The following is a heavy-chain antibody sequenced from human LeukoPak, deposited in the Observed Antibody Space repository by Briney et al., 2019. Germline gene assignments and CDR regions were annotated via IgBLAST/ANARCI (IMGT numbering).Heavy chain of an antibody. J-gene: IGHJ4*02. CDR2: IRYDGSNK. CDR3: ARVGPETAFDY. Sequence: PGGSLRLSCAASRFTLSGYGMHWVRQAPNKGLEWVAFIRYDGSNKYYAESVKGRFTISRYNSKNTLYLQMASLRDEDMGVYYCARVGPETAFDYWGQGTLVTVSS. V-gene: IGHV3-30*02. CDR1: RFTLSGYG. D-gene: IGHD1-14*01.